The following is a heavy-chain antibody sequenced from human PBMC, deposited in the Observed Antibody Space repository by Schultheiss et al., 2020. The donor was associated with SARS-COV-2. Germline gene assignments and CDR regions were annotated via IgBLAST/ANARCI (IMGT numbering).Heavy chain of an antibody. CDR3: ARSDMVRGVIRYYYYGMDV. Sequence: SVKVSCKASGGTFSSYAISWVRQAPGQGLEWMGGIIPIFGTANYAQKFQGRVTITADKSTSTAYMELSSLRSEDTAVYYCARSDMVRGVIRYYYYGMDVWGQGTTVTVSS. CDR2: IIPIFGTA. CDR1: GGTFSSYA. J-gene: IGHJ6*02. V-gene: IGHV1-69*06. D-gene: IGHD3-10*01.